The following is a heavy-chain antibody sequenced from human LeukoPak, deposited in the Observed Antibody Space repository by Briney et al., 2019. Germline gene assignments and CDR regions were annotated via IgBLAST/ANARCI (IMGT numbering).Heavy chain of an antibody. D-gene: IGHD3-9*01. CDR1: GYTFTSYD. V-gene: IGHV1-8*01. Sequence: ASVKVSCKASGYTFTSYDINWVRQATGQGLEWMGWMNPNSGNTGYAQKFQGRVTMARNTSISTAYMELSSLRSEDTAVYYCARRPSKYYDILTGYYRSEFDYWGQGTLVTVSS. CDR2: MNPNSGNT. CDR3: ARRPSKYYDILTGYYRSEFDY. J-gene: IGHJ4*02.